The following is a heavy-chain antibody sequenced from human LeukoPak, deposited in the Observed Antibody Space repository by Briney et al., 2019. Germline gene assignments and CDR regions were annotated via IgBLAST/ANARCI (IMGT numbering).Heavy chain of an antibody. D-gene: IGHD4-23*01. CDR1: GFTFSSYS. Sequence: GGSLRLSCAASGFTFSSYSMNWVRQAPGKGLEWVSYISSSSTSTNYADSVKGRFTISRDNSKNTLYLQMNSLRAGDTAVYYCAKGARGVTPVYYSDYWGQGILVTVSS. J-gene: IGHJ4*02. CDR2: ISSSSTST. V-gene: IGHV3-48*01. CDR3: AKGARGVTPVYYSDY.